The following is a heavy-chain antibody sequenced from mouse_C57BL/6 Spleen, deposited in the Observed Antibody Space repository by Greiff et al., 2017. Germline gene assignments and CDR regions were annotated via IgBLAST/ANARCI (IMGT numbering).Heavy chain of an antibody. CDR3: ARGHGNYLAWFAY. J-gene: IGHJ3*01. V-gene: IGHV5-17*01. CDR2: ISSSSGNI. Sequence: EVKVVESGGGLVKPGGSLKLSCAASGFTFSDYGMHWVRQAPEKGLEWVAYISSSSGNIYYADKVKGRFTMTRDNANNTLFLQMTSLSSEDTAVYYCARGHGNYLAWFAYWGQGTLVTVSA. D-gene: IGHD2-1*01. CDR1: GFTFSDYG.